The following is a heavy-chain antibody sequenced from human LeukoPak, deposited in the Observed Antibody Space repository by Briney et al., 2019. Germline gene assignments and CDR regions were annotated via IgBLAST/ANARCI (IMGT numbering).Heavy chain of an antibody. D-gene: IGHD3-22*01. Sequence: ASVKVSCKASGYTFTGYYMHWVRQAPGQGLEWMGWINPNSGGTNYAQKFQGGVTMTRDTSISTAYMELSRLRSDDTAVYYCAMDGFYYDSSGFFDYWGQGTLVTVSS. CDR2: INPNSGGT. CDR3: AMDGFYYDSSGFFDY. V-gene: IGHV1-2*02. CDR1: GYTFTGYY. J-gene: IGHJ4*02.